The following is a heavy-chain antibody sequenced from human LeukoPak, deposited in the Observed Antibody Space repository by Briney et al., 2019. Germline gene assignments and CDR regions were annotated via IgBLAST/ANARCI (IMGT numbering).Heavy chain of an antibody. J-gene: IGHJ4*02. V-gene: IGHV1-2*02. D-gene: IGHD3-10*01. Sequence: ASVKVSCTASGYTFTDYYMHWVRQAPGQGLEWMGWINPKSGDTNYAQKFQGRVTMTRDTSISTAYMELSRLTSDDTAVYYCARDYYGSGSFSGHWGQGTLVTVSS. CDR2: INPKSGDT. CDR3: ARDYYGSGSFSGH. CDR1: GYTFTDYY.